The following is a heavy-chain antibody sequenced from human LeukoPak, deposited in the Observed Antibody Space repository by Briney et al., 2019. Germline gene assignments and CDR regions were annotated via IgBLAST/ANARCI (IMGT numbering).Heavy chain of an antibody. J-gene: IGHJ4*02. D-gene: IGHD6-19*01. CDR3: TREGGWYYFDY. Sequence: GGSLRLSCTASGFTFGDYPMSWVRQAPGKGLEWVGFIRSKTYGGTTEYAASVKGRFTISRDDSKSIAYLHMDSLKTEDTASYYCTREGGWYYFDYWGQGTLVTVSS. CDR1: GFTFGDYP. V-gene: IGHV3-49*04. CDR2: IRSKTYGGTT.